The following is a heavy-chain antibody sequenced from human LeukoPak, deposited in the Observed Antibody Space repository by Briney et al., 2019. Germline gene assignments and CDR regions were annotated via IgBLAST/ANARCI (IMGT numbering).Heavy chain of an antibody. D-gene: IGHD4-17*01. CDR2: ITWNSGDI. Sequence: PGGSLRLSCAASGFTFDDYAMHWVRQAPGKGLEWVSGITWNSGDIGYADSVKGRFTISRDNAKNSLYLQMNSLRAEDTAVYYCARGLYGDYGDYFDYWGQGTLVTVSS. CDR1: GFTFDDYA. V-gene: IGHV3-9*01. CDR3: ARGLYGDYGDYFDY. J-gene: IGHJ4*02.